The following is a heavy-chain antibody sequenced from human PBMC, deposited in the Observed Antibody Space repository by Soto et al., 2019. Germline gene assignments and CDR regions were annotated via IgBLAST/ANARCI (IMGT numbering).Heavy chain of an antibody. CDR3: ARDYCSGGSCQVFDY. CDR2: IWYDGSNK. Sequence: ALRLSCAASGFTISSYGMHWVRQAPGKGLEWVAVIWYDGSNKYYADSVKGRFTISRDNSKNTLYLQMNSLRAEDTAVYYCARDYCSGGSCQVFDYWGQGTLVTVSS. J-gene: IGHJ4*02. CDR1: GFTISSYG. V-gene: IGHV3-33*01. D-gene: IGHD2-15*01.